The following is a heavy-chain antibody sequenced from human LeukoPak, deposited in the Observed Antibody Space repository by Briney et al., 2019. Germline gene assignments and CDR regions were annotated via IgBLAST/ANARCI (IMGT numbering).Heavy chain of an antibody. J-gene: IGHJ5*02. D-gene: IGHD4-17*01. Sequence: ASVKVSCKASGYPFSTYGFIWVRHGPGQGFEWLGWISAYSGDSKYPQQFRDRVTMTTDTSTTTAHMELRTLKSDDTGVYYCARVVGDRVDSWGQGTLVTVPS. CDR1: GYPFSTYG. V-gene: IGHV1-18*01. CDR3: ARVVGDRVDS. CDR2: ISAYSGDS.